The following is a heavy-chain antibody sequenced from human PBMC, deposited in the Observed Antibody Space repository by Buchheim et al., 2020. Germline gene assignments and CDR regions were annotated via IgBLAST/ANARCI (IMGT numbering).Heavy chain of an antibody. CDR3: AKGSGAGAPASRYFDS. V-gene: IGHV3-23*01. CDR2: IGDISDT. Sequence: EVQILESGGDLVQPGESLRLSCAASGFTFSSYAMSWVRQAPGRGLEWVSIIGDISDTYYADSVRGRFTISRDNSKNTLYLQMNSLRVDDMAVYFCAKGSGAGAPASRYFDSCGQGTL. CDR1: GFTFSSYA. D-gene: IGHD2-2*01. J-gene: IGHJ4*02.